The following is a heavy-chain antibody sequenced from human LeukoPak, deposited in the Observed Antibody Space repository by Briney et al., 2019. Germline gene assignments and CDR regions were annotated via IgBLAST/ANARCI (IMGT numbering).Heavy chain of an antibody. CDR2: MNPNSGNT. CDR3: ARDFAQATYPHAAGTGGWFDP. D-gene: IGHD6-13*01. Sequence: ASVKVSCKASGYTFTSYDINWVRQATGQGLEWMGWMNPNSGNTGYARKFQGRVTMTRNTSISTAYMELSSLRSEDTAVYYCARDFAQATYPHAAGTGGWFDPWGQGTLVTVSS. J-gene: IGHJ5*02. V-gene: IGHV1-8*01. CDR1: GYTFTSYD.